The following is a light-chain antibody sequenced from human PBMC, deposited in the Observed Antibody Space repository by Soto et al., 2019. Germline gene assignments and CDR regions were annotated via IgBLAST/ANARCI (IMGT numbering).Light chain of an antibody. CDR3: QQYGSSPLT. CDR2: GAS. V-gene: IGKV3-20*01. CDR1: QSVSSSY. Sequence: EIVLTQSPGTLSLSPGERATLSCRASQSVSSSYLAWYQQQPGQAPRLLIYGASSRATGIPDRFSGSVSGTDFALTISRLEPEDFAVYFCQQYGSSPLTFGGGTKVEIK. J-gene: IGKJ4*01.